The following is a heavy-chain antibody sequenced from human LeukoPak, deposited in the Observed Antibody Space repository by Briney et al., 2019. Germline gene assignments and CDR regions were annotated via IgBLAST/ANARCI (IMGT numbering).Heavy chain of an antibody. J-gene: IGHJ4*02. CDR1: GFTFGSYT. V-gene: IGHV3-21*01. CDR3: TRGSYGDYEY. D-gene: IGHD4-17*01. Sequence: PGGSLRLSCAASGFTFGSYTMNWVRQAPGKGLEWVASISVNSDHKPYADSVKGRFTISRDNAKNSLYLQMNSLAVDDTAVYFCTRGSYGDYEYWGQGNLVIVSS. CDR2: ISVNSDHK.